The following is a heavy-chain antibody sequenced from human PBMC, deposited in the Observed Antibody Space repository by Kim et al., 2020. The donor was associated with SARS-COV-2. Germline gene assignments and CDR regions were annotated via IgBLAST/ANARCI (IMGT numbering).Heavy chain of an antibody. CDR2: IYYSGST. CDR1: GGSISSTRYY. CDR3: ARHLTIVGWSNGYYFDY. D-gene: IGHD1-26*01. Sequence: SETLSLTCTVFGGSISSTRYYWGWIRQPPGKGLEWIASIYYSGSTYYNPSLKSRVTISVDTSKNQFSLKLSSVTAADTAVYYCARHLTIVGWSNGYYFDYWGQGTLVTVSS. V-gene: IGHV4-39*01. J-gene: IGHJ4*02.